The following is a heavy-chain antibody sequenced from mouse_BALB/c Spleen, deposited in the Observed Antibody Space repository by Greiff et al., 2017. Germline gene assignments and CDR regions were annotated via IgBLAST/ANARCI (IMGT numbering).Heavy chain of an antibody. D-gene: IGHD1-1*01. CDR1: GYTFTSYV. CDR3: ARGGYGSSYPYYYAMDY. CDR2: INPYNDGT. J-gene: IGHJ4*01. V-gene: IGHV1-14*01. Sequence: EVKLVESGPELVKPGASVKMSCKASGYTFTSYVMHWVKQKPGQGLEWIGYINPYNDGTKYNEKFKGKATLTSDKSSSTAYMELSSLTSEDSAVYYCARGGYGSSYPYYYAMDYWGQGTSVTVSS.